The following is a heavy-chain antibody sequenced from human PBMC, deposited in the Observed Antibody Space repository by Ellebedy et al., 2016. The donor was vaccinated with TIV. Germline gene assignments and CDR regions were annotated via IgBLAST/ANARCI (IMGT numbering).Heavy chain of an antibody. V-gene: IGHV3-7*03. CDR1: GFTFSAYW. CDR3: AKDKKEDTNSWYFNWLYDL. J-gene: IGHJ2*01. Sequence: GESLKISCAASGFTFSAYWMSWVRQAPGKGLEWVANIKQDGSEENYIDSVKGRFTISRDNAKNSLYLQMNSLRAEDTAVYYCAKDKKEDTNSWYFNWLYDLWGRGTLVTVSS. CDR2: IKQDGSEE. D-gene: IGHD6-13*01.